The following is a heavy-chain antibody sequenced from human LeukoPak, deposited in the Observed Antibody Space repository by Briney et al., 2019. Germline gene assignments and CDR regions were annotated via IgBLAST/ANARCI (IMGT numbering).Heavy chain of an antibody. CDR1: GYTFTGFY. Sequence: ASVKVSCKASGYTFTGFYMHWVRQAPGQGLEWMGWVNPHSADTGYAQKFLGRVTMTRDMSISTIYMELTRLRSDNTALYYCARWDGYSSSPDYWGQGTLVTVSS. D-gene: IGHD6-13*01. CDR2: VNPHSADT. CDR3: ARWDGYSSSPDY. V-gene: IGHV1-2*02. J-gene: IGHJ4*02.